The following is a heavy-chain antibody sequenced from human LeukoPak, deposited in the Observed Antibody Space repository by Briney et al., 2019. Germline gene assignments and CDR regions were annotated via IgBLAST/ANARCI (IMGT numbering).Heavy chain of an antibody. Sequence: GGSLRLSCAASGFTLSGYPMNWVRQAPGKGLEWVSYITNGSSTIYYADSVKGRFTISRDNAKNSLFLQMNSLRVEDTAVYYCARDGGYSWDLDYWGQGTLVTVSS. D-gene: IGHD5-18*01. CDR2: ITNGSSTI. CDR3: ARDGGYSWDLDY. CDR1: GFTLSGYP. V-gene: IGHV3-48*01. J-gene: IGHJ4*02.